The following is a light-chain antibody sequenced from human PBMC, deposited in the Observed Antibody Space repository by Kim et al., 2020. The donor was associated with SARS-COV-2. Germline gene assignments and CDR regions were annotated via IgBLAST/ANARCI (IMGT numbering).Light chain of an antibody. Sequence: APGQTASITGGGDNIRYRSVHWYQQRPGQAPVLVVYDDSARPSGIPERFSGSNSGNTATLTISRVEPGDEADFYCQVWDSDSEVVFGGGTQLTVL. CDR3: QVWDSDSEVV. CDR1: NIRYRS. V-gene: IGLV3-21*02. CDR2: DDS. J-gene: IGLJ2*01.